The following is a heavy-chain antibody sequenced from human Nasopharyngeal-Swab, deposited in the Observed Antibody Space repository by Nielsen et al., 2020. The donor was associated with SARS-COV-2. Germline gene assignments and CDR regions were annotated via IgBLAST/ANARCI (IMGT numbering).Heavy chain of an antibody. CDR3: ATDSYYYDSSGYYSGNY. Sequence: PWTGAGWVSAISGSGGSTYYADSVKGRFTISRDNSKNTLYLQMNSLRAEDTAVYYCATDSYYYDSSGYYSGNYWGQGTLVTVSS. V-gene: IGHV3-23*01. D-gene: IGHD3-22*01. J-gene: IGHJ4*02. CDR2: ISGSGGST.